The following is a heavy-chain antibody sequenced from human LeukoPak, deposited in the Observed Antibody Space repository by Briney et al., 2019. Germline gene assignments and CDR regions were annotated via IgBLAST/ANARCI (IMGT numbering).Heavy chain of an antibody. CDR3: ARDEGGSGWYYFDY. CDR1: GGSISSYY. CDR2: IYYSGST. J-gene: IGHJ4*02. Sequence: PSETLSLTCTVSGGSISSYYWSWIRQHPGKGLEWIGYIYYSGSTNYNPSLKSRVTISVDTSKNHFSLKLSSVTAADTAIYYCARDEGGSGWYYFDYWGQGTLVTVSS. V-gene: IGHV4-59*01. D-gene: IGHD6-13*01.